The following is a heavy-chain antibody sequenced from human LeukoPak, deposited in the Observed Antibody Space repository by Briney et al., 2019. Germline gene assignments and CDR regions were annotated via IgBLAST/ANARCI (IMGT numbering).Heavy chain of an antibody. CDR2: ITSTSSDK. D-gene: IGHD7-27*01. V-gene: IGHV3-48*02. CDR3: ARDTSWGFDY. Sequence: GRSLRLSCAAAGFTFSTNSMNWVRQAPGKGLEWISYITSTSSDKYYADSVKGRFTISRDNAKNLLYLQMNSLGDEDTTLYCCARDTSWGFDYWGQGTLVTVSS. J-gene: IGHJ4*02. CDR1: GFTFSTNS.